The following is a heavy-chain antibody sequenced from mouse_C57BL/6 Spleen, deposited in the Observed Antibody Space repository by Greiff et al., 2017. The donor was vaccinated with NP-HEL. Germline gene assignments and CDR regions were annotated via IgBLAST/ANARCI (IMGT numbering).Heavy chain of an antibody. Sequence: QVQLQQPGAELVKPGASVKLSCKASGYTFTSYWMQWVKQRPGQGLEWIGEIDPSDSYTNYNQKFKGKATLTVDTSSSTAYMQLSSLTSEDSAVYYCASLYYDGSSPAWFAYWGQGTLVTVSA. CDR2: IDPSDSYT. CDR3: ASLYYDGSSPAWFAY. V-gene: IGHV1-50*01. D-gene: IGHD1-1*01. CDR1: GYTFTSYW. J-gene: IGHJ3*01.